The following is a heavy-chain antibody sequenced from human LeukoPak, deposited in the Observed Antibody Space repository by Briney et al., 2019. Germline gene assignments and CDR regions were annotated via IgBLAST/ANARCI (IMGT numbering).Heavy chain of an antibody. CDR2: IYYSGST. CDR1: GGSISSGDYY. CDR3: AREQGRDGDLDY. J-gene: IGHJ4*02. Sequence: PSQTLSLTCTVSGGSISSGDYYWSWIRQPPGKGLEWIGYIYYSGSTYYNPSLKSRVTISVDTSKNQFSLKLSSVTAADTAVYYCAREQGRDGDLDYWGQGTLVTVSS. D-gene: IGHD4-17*01. V-gene: IGHV4-30-4*08.